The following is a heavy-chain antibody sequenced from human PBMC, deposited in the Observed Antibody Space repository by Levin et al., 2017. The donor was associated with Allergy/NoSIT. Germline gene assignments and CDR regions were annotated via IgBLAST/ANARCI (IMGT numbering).Heavy chain of an antibody. CDR2: IKPDGSEK. CDR1: GFTFSSYW. CDR3: ASPSYYFGSGRYSPLDS. V-gene: IGHV3-7*02. D-gene: IGHD3-10*01. Sequence: PGGSLRLSCAASGFTFSSYWMSWVRQAPGKGLEWVANIKPDGSEKYYVDSVKGRFTISRDNAKNSLFLHMNSLRAEDTAVFYCASPSYYFGSGRYSPLDSWGQGSLVSVSS. J-gene: IGHJ4*02.